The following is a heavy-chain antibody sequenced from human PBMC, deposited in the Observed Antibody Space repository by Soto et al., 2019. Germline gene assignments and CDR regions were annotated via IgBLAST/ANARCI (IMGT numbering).Heavy chain of an antibody. CDR1: GFTFSSYS. V-gene: IGHV3-48*02. CDR3: ARAPYGMDV. CDR2: ITGSSSNI. J-gene: IGHJ6*02. Sequence: PGGSLRLSCAASGFTFSSYSMNWARQAPGKGLEWVSYITGSSSNIYYTDSVKGRFTISRDNAKNSLYLQMDSLRDEGTAVYYCARAPYGMDVWGQGTTVTVSS.